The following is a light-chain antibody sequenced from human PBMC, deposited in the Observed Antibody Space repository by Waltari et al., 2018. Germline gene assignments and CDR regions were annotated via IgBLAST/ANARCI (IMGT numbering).Light chain of an antibody. CDR1: QSVRTY. V-gene: IGKV1-5*03. CDR2: KAS. J-gene: IGKJ1*01. CDR3: QQYNTYSWT. Sequence: DIQMTQSPSTLSASVGDRVTITCRARQSVRTYLAWYQQKPGKAPKLLIYKASTLETGVPSRFSGSGSETEFTLTIASLQPDDFGTYYCQQYNTYSWTFGQGTEVDIK.